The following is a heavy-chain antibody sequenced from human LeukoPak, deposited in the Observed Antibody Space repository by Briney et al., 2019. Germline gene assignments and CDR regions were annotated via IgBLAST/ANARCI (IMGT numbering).Heavy chain of an antibody. CDR1: GYTFTSYY. CDR3: ARDYSGQDAFDI. V-gene: IGHV1-2*02. CDR2: INPNSGGT. D-gene: IGHD1-26*01. J-gene: IGHJ3*02. Sequence: ASVKVSCKASGYTFTSYYMHWVRQAPGQGLEWMGWINPNSGGTNYAQKFQGRVTMTRDTSISTAYMELSRLRSDDTAVYYCARDYSGQDAFDIWGQGTMVTVSS.